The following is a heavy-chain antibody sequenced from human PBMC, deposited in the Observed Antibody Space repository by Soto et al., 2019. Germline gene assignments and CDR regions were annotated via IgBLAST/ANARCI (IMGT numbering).Heavy chain of an antibody. CDR1: GYTFTSYG. V-gene: IGHV1-18*01. J-gene: IGHJ5*02. D-gene: IGHD6-6*01. CDR2: ISAYNGNT. CDR3: AREAHSSSLVWFDP. Sequence: ASVKVSCKASGYTFTSYGISWVRQAPGQGLEWMGWISAYNGNTNYAQKLQGRVTMTTDTSTSTAYVELRSLRSDDTAVYYCAREAHSSSLVWFDPWGQGTLVTVSS.